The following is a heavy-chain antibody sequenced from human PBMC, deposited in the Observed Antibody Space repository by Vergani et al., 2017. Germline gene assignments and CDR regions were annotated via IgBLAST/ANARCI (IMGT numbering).Heavy chain of an antibody. CDR3: ARGAYSGGWYAGYYFDY. CDR2: FSAYNANT. CDR1: GHTFTKFG. Sequence: QVQLVQSGAEVKKPGASVKVSCKASGHTFTKFGITWVRQAPGQGLQWMGWFSAYNANTNFAQKLQGRVFMTTDTSTRTAYMELRSLRSDDTAVDYCARGAYSGGWYAGYYFDYWGQGTLVTVSS. J-gene: IGHJ4*02. V-gene: IGHV1-18*01. D-gene: IGHD6-19*01.